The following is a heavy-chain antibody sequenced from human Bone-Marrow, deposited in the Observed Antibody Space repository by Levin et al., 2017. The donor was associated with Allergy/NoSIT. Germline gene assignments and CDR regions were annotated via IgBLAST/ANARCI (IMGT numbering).Heavy chain of an antibody. CDR1: GFTITNTY. J-gene: IGHJ4*02. CDR3: AKETEFSLGY. CDR2: IHREGGT. D-gene: IGHD2-2*03. V-gene: IGHV3-66*01. Sequence: PGGSLRLSCAVSGFTITNTYMSWVRQAPGKGLEWVAVIHREGGTNYADSVKGRFTISRDSSENTLYLQIISLRDDDTAVYYCAKETEFSLGYWGRGTLVTVSS.